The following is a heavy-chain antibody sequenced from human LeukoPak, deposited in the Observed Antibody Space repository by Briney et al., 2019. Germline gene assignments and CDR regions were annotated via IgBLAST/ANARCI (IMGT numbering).Heavy chain of an antibody. D-gene: IGHD4-23*01. CDR1: GGSFSGYY. CDR3: ASRDDYGGNSGR. J-gene: IGHJ4*02. V-gene: IGHV4-34*01. Sequence: SETLSLTCAVYGGSFSGYYWSWIRQPPGKGLEWIGEINHSGSTNYNPSLKSRVTISVDTSKNQFSLKLSSVTAADTAVYYCASRDDYGGNSGRWGQGTLVTVSS. CDR2: INHSGST.